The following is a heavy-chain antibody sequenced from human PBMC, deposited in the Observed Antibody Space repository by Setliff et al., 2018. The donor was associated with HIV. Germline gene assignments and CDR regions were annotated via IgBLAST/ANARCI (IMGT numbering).Heavy chain of an antibody. D-gene: IGHD3-10*01. CDR3: APRHHKYGFL. V-gene: IGHV4-39*07. CDR1: GGFIKNSNYY. J-gene: IGHJ4*02. Sequence: PSETLSLTCTVYGGFIKNSNYYWGWIRQPPGKGLEWIGNIHYSGSTYYNPSLKSRVTISVDTSKNQFSLELRSVTAADTALYYCAPRHHKYGFLWGQGTLVTVSS. CDR2: IHYSGST.